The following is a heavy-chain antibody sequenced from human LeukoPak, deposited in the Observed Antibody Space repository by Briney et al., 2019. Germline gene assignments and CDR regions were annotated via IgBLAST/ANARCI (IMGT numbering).Heavy chain of an antibody. J-gene: IGHJ4*02. D-gene: IGHD2-8*01. CDR2: IHPNNGGV. CDR1: GFTFERYV. CDR3: VKDAPNGSVDF. V-gene: IGHV3-9*01. Sequence: GGSLRLSCVTSGFTFERYVMHWMRLAPGKGVECVSSIHPNNGGVGYAASVKGRFAISRDNARNSLYLEMTSLRPEDTAVYYCVKDAPNGSVDFWGRGTLVTVSS.